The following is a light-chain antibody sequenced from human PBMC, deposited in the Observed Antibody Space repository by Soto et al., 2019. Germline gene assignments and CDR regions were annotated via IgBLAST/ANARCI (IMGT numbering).Light chain of an antibody. CDR3: SAHGGNNPYV. CDR2: DVN. CDR1: ASDIGGYTF. J-gene: IGLJ1*01. V-gene: IGLV2-8*01. Sequence: QSALTQPPSASGSPGQSVAISCTGTASDIGGYTFVSWYQPHPGKAPKLLIYDVNKRPSGVPDRFSGSNSGNTASLTVSVLQAEYEADYYCSAHGGNNPYVFGNGTKLTVL.